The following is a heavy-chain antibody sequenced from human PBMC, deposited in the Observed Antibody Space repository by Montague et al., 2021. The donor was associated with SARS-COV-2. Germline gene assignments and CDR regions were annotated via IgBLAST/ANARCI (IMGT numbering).Heavy chain of an antibody. Sequence: SRILSFSASGFTFSSYWMTWVRQAPGKRLEWVANIKQDGSEKYYVDSVKGRFTISRDNAKNSLYLQMNSLRAEDTAVYYCASRYCSGPRCYSGTYYYFDYWGQGALVTVSS. V-gene: IGHV3-7*01. D-gene: IGHD2-2*02. CDR2: IKQDGSEK. J-gene: IGHJ4*02. CDR1: GFTFSSYW. CDR3: ASRYCSGPRCYSGTYYYFDY.